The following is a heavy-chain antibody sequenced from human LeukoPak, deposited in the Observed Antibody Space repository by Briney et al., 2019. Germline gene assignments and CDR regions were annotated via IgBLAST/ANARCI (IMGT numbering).Heavy chain of an antibody. CDR1: GYTFTGYY. D-gene: IGHD5-18*01. J-gene: IGHJ4*02. CDR2: INPNSGGT. V-gene: IGHV1-2*06. CDR3: ARGPKVDTAMGTGYY. Sequence: GASVKVSCKASGYTFTGYYMHWVRQAPGQGLEWMGRINPNSGGTNYAQKFQGRVTMTRDTSISTAYMELSRLRSDDTAVYYCARGPKVDTAMGTGYYWGQGTLVTASS.